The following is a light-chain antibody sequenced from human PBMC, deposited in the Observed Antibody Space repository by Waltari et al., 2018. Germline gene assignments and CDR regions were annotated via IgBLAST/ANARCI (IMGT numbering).Light chain of an antibody. CDR3: SSYAGSNNAV. V-gene: IGLV2-8*01. CDR1: SSDVGGYDY. CDR2: EVS. Sequence: QSALTQPPSASGSPGQSLTISCTGTSSDVGGYDYVSWYQQHPDKAPKLMIYEVSKRPSGVPDRFSGSKSGNTASLTVSGLQAEDEADYYCSSYAGSNNAVFGGGTHLTVL. J-gene: IGLJ7*01.